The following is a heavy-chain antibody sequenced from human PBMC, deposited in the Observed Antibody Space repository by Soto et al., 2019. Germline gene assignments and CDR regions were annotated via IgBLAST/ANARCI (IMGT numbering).Heavy chain of an antibody. Sequence: LRLSCAASGFTFSSYAMHWVRQAPGKGLEWVAVISYDGSNKYYADSVKGRFTISRDNSKNTLYLQMNSLRAEDTAVYYCARSGIQNYYYGMDVWGQGTTVTVSS. CDR1: GFTFSSYA. CDR2: ISYDGSNK. D-gene: IGHD1-1*01. V-gene: IGHV3-30-3*01. J-gene: IGHJ6*02. CDR3: ARSGIQNYYYGMDV.